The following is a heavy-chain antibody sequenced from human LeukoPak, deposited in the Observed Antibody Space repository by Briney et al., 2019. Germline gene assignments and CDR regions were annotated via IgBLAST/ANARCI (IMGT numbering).Heavy chain of an antibody. CDR2: INTDGSDR. D-gene: IGHD3-10*01. J-gene: IGHJ4*02. Sequence: GGSLRLSCAASGFTFSSNYMHWVRQAPGKGLVWVSRINTDGSDRTHADFVKGRFTISRDDAKNTLYLEMNSLRAEDTAVYYCARALRSPGDSGLDYWGQGALVTVSS. CDR3: ARALRSPGDSGLDY. CDR1: GFTFSSNY. V-gene: IGHV3-74*03.